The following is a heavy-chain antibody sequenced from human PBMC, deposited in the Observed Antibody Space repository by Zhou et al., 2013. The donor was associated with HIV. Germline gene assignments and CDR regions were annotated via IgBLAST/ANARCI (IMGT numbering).Heavy chain of an antibody. CDR1: GYTLTDLL. V-gene: IGHV1-24*01. CDR2: FDPEGRET. CDR3: AIDRVLQQRLENTLAI. D-gene: IGHD4-4*01. Sequence: QIQLVQSGPEVKKPGASVKVSCKVSGYTLTDLLIHWVRQAPGSGPEWLGRFDPEGRETTYSQKFQGRVTMTGDISADTAYFEATRLTPDDTAIYYCAIDRVLQQRLENTLAIWGQGTWVSVSS. J-gene: IGHJ3*02.